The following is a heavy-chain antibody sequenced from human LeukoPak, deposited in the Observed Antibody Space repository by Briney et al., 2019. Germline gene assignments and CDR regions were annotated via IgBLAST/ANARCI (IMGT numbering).Heavy chain of an antibody. CDR3: ARLFNYYGSGSSDDY. D-gene: IGHD3-10*01. V-gene: IGHV1-8*01. Sequence: ASVKVSCKASGYTFTNYDINWVRQATGQGLEWMGWMNPNSGNTGYAQEFQGRVTMTRNTSISTAYMELSSLRSEDTAVYYCARLFNYYGSGSSDDYWGQGTLVTVSS. CDR2: MNPNSGNT. J-gene: IGHJ4*02. CDR1: GYTFTNYD.